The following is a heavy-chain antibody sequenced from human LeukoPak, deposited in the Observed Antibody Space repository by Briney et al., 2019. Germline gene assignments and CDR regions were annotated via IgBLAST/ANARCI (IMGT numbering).Heavy chain of an antibody. CDR3: ARDSVPHCSSTSCYRNDAFDI. D-gene: IGHD2-2*02. CDR2: IYYSGST. J-gene: IGHJ3*02. Sequence: SETLSLTCTVSGGSISSYYWSWIRQPPGKGLEWIGHIYYSGSTNYNSSLKSRVTISVDTSKNQFSLKLSSVTAADTAVYYCARDSVPHCSSTSCYRNDAFDIWGQGTMVTISS. V-gene: IGHV4-59*01. CDR1: GGSISSYY.